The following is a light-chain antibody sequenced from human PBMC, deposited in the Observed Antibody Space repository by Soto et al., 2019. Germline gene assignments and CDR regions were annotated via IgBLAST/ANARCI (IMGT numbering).Light chain of an antibody. CDR3: QTWGTGIHVV. J-gene: IGLJ2*01. CDR1: SGHSSYA. CDR2: LDSDGSH. Sequence: QSVLTQSPSASASLGASVKLTCTLSSGHSSYAIAWRQQQPEKGPRYLMKLDSDGSHTKGDAIPDRFSGSSSGAERYLTISSLQSEDEADYYCQTWGTGIHVVFGGGTQLTVL. V-gene: IGLV4-69*01.